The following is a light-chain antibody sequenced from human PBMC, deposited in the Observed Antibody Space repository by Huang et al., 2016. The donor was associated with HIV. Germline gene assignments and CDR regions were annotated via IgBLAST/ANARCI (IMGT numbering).Light chain of an antibody. V-gene: IGKV3-11*01. Sequence: EIVLTQSPATLSLSPGERATLSCRASQTVSNFLAWYQQKPGQAPRLLIYGASNRAAGIPARVSGGGSGTDFTLTISSLEPEDFAVYYCQERNNWPLTFGPGTKVDIK. CDR2: GAS. J-gene: IGKJ3*01. CDR1: QTVSNF. CDR3: QERNNWPLT.